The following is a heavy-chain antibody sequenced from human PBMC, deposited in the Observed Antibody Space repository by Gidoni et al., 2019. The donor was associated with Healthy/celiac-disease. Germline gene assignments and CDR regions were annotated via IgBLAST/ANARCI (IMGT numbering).Heavy chain of an antibody. CDR1: GGPISSYY. J-gene: IGHJ4*02. V-gene: IGHV4-59*01. Sequence: QVQLQESRPGRVKPSETLSLTSTVRGGPISSYYCSWIRQPPGKGLEWIGYIYYSGSTTYNLSLKSRVTISVDTSKSQFSLKLSSVTAADTAVYYCARAPIFDYWGQGTLVTVSS. CDR3: ARAPIFDY. CDR2: IYYSGST.